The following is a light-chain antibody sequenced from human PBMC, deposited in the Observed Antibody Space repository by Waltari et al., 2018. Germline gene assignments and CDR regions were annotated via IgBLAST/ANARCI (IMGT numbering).Light chain of an antibody. J-gene: IGKJ2*01. CDR3: QQSSGTPYT. CDR2: AAS. V-gene: IGKV1-39*01. Sequence: DIQMTQSPFSLSASVGDRVTITCRASQNISSYLNWYQQKPGKAPKVLIYAASSLQSGDPSRFSGSWSGTDFTLTISSLQPEDFATYYCQQSSGTPYTFGQGTKLEI. CDR1: QNISSY.